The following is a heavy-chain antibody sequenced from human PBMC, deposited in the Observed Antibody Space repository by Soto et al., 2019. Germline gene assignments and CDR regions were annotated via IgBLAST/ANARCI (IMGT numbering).Heavy chain of an antibody. CDR2: INTGNGNT. CDR3: ARIRVIAGKYFDY. V-gene: IGHV1-3*04. Sequence: GASVKVSCKASGYTFTNYAIHWVRQAPGQRLEWMGWINTGNGNTKSSQRFQGRVTISRDTSASTAYMDLSSLRSKDTAVYYCARIRVIAGKYFDYWGQGTLVTVSS. CDR1: GYTFTNYA. J-gene: IGHJ4*02. D-gene: IGHD2-15*01.